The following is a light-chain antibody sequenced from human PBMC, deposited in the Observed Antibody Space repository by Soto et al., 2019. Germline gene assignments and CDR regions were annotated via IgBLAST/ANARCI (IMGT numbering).Light chain of an antibody. Sequence: EIVMTQSPVTLSVSPGERATLSCRASQNISRSLAWYQQKPGQGPSLLIYDASTRATAIPDRFSGSGSGTDFTLTISRLEPEDFAVYYCQQYGSSPRTFGQGTRWIS. CDR1: QNISRS. CDR2: DAS. CDR3: QQYGSSPRT. J-gene: IGKJ1*01. V-gene: IGKV3-20*01.